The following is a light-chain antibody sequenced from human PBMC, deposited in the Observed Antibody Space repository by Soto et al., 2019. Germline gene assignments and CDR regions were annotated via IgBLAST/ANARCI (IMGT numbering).Light chain of an antibody. Sequence: DIQMTQSPTSLSASVGDRVTITCRASQSISSYLTWYQQKPGKAPNLLIYAASSLQSGVPSRFSGSGSGTDFTLTISSLQPEDFATYYCQQSYSTPHTFGQGTRLDIK. CDR1: QSISSY. V-gene: IGKV1-39*01. J-gene: IGKJ5*01. CDR3: QQSYSTPHT. CDR2: AAS.